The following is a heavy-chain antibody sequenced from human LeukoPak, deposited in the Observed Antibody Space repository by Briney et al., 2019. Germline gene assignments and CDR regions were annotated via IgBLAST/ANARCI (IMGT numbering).Heavy chain of an antibody. D-gene: IGHD6-6*01. J-gene: IGHJ2*01. V-gene: IGHV1-69*05. CDR1: GGTFSSYA. CDR2: IIPIFGTA. CDR3: ARDRGSSSSGWYFDL. Sequence: SVKVFCKASGGTFSSYAISWVRQALGQGLEWMGGIIPIFGTANYAQKFQGRVTITTDESTSTAYMELSSLRSEDTAVYYCARDRGSSSSGWYFDLWGRGTLVTVSS.